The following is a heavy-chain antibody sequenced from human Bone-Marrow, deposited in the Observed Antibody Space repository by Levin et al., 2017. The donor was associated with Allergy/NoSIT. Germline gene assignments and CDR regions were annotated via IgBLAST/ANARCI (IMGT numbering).Heavy chain of an antibody. D-gene: IGHD3-10*01. CDR3: SREQSSDTENDEGYMDS. V-gene: IGHV4-39*07. CDR1: GVSISSRNYF. Sequence: TSETLSLTCNVSGVSISSRNYFWGWIRQPPGKGLEWIGSLYSGGSTNYNPSLKSRVTISVDTSKNQFSLRLSSVTAADTAVYYCSREQSSDTENDEGYMDSWGQGTRVTVAS. J-gene: IGHJ4*02. CDR2: LYSGGST.